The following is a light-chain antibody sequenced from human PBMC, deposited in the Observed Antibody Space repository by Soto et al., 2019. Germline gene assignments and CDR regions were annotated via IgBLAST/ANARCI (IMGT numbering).Light chain of an antibody. CDR2: KPS. V-gene: IGKV1-5*03. J-gene: IGKJ4*01. Sequence: DIQMTQSASTLSGSVGERVTITCRSSQAVSRWLAWYQQKPSKAPKLLIYKPSTIKSVVPSRFSGSGSGTEFTLTISSLQPDDFATSYCQQGYSTPRTVGGGTKVDSK. CDR3: QQGYSTPRT. CDR1: QAVSRW.